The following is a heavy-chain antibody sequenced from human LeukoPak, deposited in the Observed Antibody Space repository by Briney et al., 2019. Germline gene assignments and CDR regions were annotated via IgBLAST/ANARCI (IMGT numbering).Heavy chain of an antibody. D-gene: IGHD1-7*01. CDR3: AREDWNYGWFDP. CDR1: GGSISSYY. J-gene: IGHJ5*02. Sequence: SETLSLTCTVSGGSISSYYWSWIRQPAGKGLEWIGRIYTSGSTNYNPSLKSRVTMSVDTSKNQFSLKLSSVTAADAAVYYCAREDWNYGWFDPWGQGTLVTVSS. CDR2: IYTSGST. V-gene: IGHV4-4*07.